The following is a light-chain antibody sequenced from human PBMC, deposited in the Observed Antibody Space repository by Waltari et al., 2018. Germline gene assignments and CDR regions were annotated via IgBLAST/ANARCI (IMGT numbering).Light chain of an antibody. CDR1: QSLSTW. V-gene: IGKV1-5*03. J-gene: IGKJ4*01. Sequence: DIQMTQSPSTLSASVGDRVTITCRASQSLSTWLAWYQQKPGKAPKLLIYKASDLESGVPSRFSGSGSGTEFTLTISSLQPDDSATYYCQQYTSFTLTFGGGTKVEIK. CDR2: KAS. CDR3: QQYTSFTLT.